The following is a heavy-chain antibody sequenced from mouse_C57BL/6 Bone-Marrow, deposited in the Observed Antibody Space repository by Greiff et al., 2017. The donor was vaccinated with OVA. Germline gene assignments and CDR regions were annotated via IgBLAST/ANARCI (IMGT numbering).Heavy chain of an antibody. CDR1: GFNIKDDY. J-gene: IGHJ2*01. CDR3: TLSYCNYFF. D-gene: IGHD2-1*01. V-gene: IGHV14-4*01. CDR2: IDPETGDT. Sequence: VQLQQSGAELVRPGASVKLSCTASGFNIKDDYMHWVKQRPEQGLEWIGWIDPETGDTEYASKFQGKATITADTSSNTAYLQLSSLTSEDTSVYYCTLSYCNYFFWGPGTTLTVSS.